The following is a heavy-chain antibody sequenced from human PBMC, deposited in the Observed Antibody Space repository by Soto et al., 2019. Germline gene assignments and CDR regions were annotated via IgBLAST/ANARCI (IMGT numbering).Heavy chain of an antibody. V-gene: IGHV5-51*03. J-gene: IGHJ6*03. CDR3: ARSLYGDYYPYYYYYYMDV. CDR2: IYPGDSDT. Sequence: EVQLVQSGAEVKKPGESLKISCKGSGYSFTSYWIGWVRQMPGKGLEWMGIIYPGDSDTRYSPSFQGQVTISADKSISTAYLQWSSLKASDTAMYYCARSLYGDYYPYYYYYYMDVWGKGITVTVSS. D-gene: IGHD4-17*01. CDR1: GYSFTSYW.